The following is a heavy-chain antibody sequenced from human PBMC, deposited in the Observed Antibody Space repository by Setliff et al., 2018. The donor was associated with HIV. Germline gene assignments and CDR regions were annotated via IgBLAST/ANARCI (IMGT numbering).Heavy chain of an antibody. CDR3: ARDGVVPAAMDYYGLDV. V-gene: IGHV4-31*03. Sequence: PSETLSLTCTVSGGSISSGGYYWSWIRQHPGKGLEWIGYISYSGGTYYKPSLKSRVIISVDLSKNQFSLKLSSVTAADTAVYYCARDGVVPAAMDYYGLDVWGQGTTVTVSS. J-gene: IGHJ6*02. CDR2: ISYSGGT. D-gene: IGHD2-2*01. CDR1: GGSISSGGYY.